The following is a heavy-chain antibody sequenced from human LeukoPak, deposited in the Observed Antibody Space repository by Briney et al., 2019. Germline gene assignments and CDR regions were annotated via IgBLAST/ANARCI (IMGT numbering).Heavy chain of an antibody. CDR3: AKDMDDIVATDRVDY. Sequence: PGGSLRLSCAASGFTFSSYAMSWVRQAPGKGLEWVSAISGSGGSTYYADSVKGRFTISRDNSKNTLYLQMNSLRAEDTAVYYCAKDMDDIVATDRVDYWGQGTLVTVSS. V-gene: IGHV3-23*01. D-gene: IGHD5-12*01. CDR2: ISGSGGST. J-gene: IGHJ4*02. CDR1: GFTFSSYA.